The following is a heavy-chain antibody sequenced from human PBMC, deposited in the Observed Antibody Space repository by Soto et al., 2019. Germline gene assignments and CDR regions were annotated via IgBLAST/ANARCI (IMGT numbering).Heavy chain of an antibody. J-gene: IGHJ6*02. D-gene: IGHD3-22*01. CDR1: GFTFSSYG. Sequence: PGGSLRLSCAASGFTFSSYGMHWVRQAPGKGLEWVAVISYDGSNKYYADSVKGRFTISRDNSKNTLYLQMNSLRAEDTAVYYCANFYDSSGRYYYYYGMDVWGPGTTVTVSS. CDR2: ISYDGSNK. V-gene: IGHV3-30*18. CDR3: ANFYDSSGRYYYYYGMDV.